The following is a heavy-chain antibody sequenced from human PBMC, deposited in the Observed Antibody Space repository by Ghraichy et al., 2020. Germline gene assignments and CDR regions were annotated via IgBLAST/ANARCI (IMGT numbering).Heavy chain of an antibody. D-gene: IGHD4-17*01. Sequence: SETLSLTCTVSGGSISSYYWSWIRQPPGKGLEWIGYIYYSGSTNYNPSLKSRVTISVDTSKNQFSLKLSSVTTADTAVYYCARGSTVTRFDYWGQGTLVTVSS. CDR1: GGSISSYY. J-gene: IGHJ4*02. CDR3: ARGSTVTRFDY. V-gene: IGHV4-59*01. CDR2: IYYSGST.